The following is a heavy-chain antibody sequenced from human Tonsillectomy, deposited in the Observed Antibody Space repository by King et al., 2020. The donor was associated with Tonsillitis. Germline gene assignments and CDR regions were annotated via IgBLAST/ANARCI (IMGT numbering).Heavy chain of an antibody. Sequence: QLVQSGAEVKKPGASVKVSCKASGYTFTSNGISWVRQAPGQGLEWVGWISAYNGNTNYAQKLQGRVTMTTDTSTSTAYMELRSLRSDDTAVYYCARRQGSRNAYSFDYWGQGTLVTVSS. V-gene: IGHV1-18*04. CDR2: ISAYNGNT. D-gene: IGHD1-1*01. CDR1: GYTFTSNG. J-gene: IGHJ4*02. CDR3: ARRQGSRNAYSFDY.